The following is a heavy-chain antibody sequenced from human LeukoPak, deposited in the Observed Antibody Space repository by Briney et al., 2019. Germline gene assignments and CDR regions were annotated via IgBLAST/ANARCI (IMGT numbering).Heavy chain of an antibody. CDR2: ISFDGSNT. CDR3: ARAGYYLSPYFFDY. D-gene: IGHD3-3*01. J-gene: IGHJ4*02. CDR1: GFTFSTY. V-gene: IGHV3-30-3*01. Sequence: GGSLRLSCAASGFTFSTYMHWVRQAPGKGLEWVAFISFDGSNTYYADSVKGRFTISRDNSMNTLYLQMNSLRAEDTAVYYCARAGYYLSPYFFDYWGQGTLVTVSS.